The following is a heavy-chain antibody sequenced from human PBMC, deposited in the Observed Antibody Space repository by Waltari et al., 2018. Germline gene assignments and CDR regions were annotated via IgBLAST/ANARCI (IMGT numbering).Heavy chain of an antibody. J-gene: IGHJ6*03. CDR1: GYTFNNYF. D-gene: IGHD2-15*01. Sequence: QAQLLQSGAEVTKPGASVKLSCKASGYTFNNYFLQWVRQAPGQGFEWMGVFKRRGRSTTYGRQFHGRGTMTSDTATSTVYMELRSLRSEDTAVYYCARRCSANTCYWGLDVWGKGTTVTVS. V-gene: IGHV1-46*02. CDR2: FKRRGRST. CDR3: ARRCSANTCYWGLDV.